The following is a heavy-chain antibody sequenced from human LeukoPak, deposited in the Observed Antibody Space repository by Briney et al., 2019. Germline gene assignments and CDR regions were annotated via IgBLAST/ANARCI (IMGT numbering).Heavy chain of an antibody. D-gene: IGHD3-10*01. CDR3: ARDSGTTGEVKFDP. V-gene: IGHV4-39*07. Sequence: PSETLSLTCTVSGSSISNYYWGWIRQAPGKGLEWIGSIYYSGNTYYNSSLKSRVTISLDTSKNQFSLKLMSVTAADTAVYYCARDSGTTGEVKFDPWGQGTLVTVSS. CDR1: GSSISNYY. J-gene: IGHJ5*02. CDR2: IYYSGNT.